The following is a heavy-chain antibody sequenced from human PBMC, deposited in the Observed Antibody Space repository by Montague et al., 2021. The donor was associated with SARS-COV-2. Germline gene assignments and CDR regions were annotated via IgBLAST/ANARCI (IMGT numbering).Heavy chain of an antibody. D-gene: IGHD3-3*01. CDR2: TSYSGST. V-gene: IGHV4-59*12. J-gene: IGHJ6*02. CDR1: GGSISPYY. Sequence: SETLSLTYTVFGGSISPYYWSWIRQSPGKGLECIGYTSYSGSTDYNPSLKSRVTISIDTSKNQFSLKLSSVTAADTAVYYCAGWGEYYDSPYYYYAMDVWGQGTTVTVSS. CDR3: AGWGEYYDSPYYYYAMDV.